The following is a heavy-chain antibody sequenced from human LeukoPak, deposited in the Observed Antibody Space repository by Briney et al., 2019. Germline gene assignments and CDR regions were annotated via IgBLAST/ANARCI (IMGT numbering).Heavy chain of an antibody. CDR3: ARDGSGYSGSFDF. V-gene: IGHV4-31*03. CDR1: GGSVSSGDYC. Sequence: SQTLSLTCTVSGGSVSSGDYCWSWIRQHPEKGLEWIGFICFSGSTYYNASLKSRVTISVDTSKNQFSLMLTSGTAADTAVYYCARDGSGYSGSFDFWGQGTLVTVSS. J-gene: IGHJ4*02. D-gene: IGHD3-3*01. CDR2: ICFSGST.